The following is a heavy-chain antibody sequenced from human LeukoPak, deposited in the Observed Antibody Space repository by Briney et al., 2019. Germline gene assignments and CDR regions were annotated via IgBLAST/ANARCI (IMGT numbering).Heavy chain of an antibody. Sequence: ASVKVSCKASGYTFIGYYIHWVRQAPGQGPEWMGWTNPNSGDTNYTQKFQGRVTMTRDTSISTTYMEVNRLRSDDTAVYYCATLGSGSSPFDYWGQGTLVTVSS. CDR3: ATLGSGSSPFDY. CDR1: GYTFIGYY. V-gene: IGHV1-2*02. CDR2: TNPNSGDT. J-gene: IGHJ4*02. D-gene: IGHD3-10*01.